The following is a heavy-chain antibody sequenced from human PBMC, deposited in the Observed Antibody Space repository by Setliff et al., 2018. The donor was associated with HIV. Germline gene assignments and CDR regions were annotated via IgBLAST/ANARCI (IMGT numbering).Heavy chain of an antibody. D-gene: IGHD3-10*01. CDR2: IHYNGIT. J-gene: IGHJ5*02. V-gene: IGHV4-31*03. CDR1: GDSINTDGLY. CDR3: ARTKGGSKHGSFWDS. Sequence: KTSETLSLTCTVSGDSINTDGLYWTWIRQHPATGLEWIGYIHYNGITYYNPSLESRVSISVDLSKNQFSLKLNSVTVADTAAYYCARTKGGSKHGSFWDSWGQGILVTVSS.